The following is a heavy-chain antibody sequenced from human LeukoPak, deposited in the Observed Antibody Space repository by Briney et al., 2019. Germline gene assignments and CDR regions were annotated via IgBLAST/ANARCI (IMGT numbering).Heavy chain of an antibody. D-gene: IGHD4-17*01. CDR3: ARAVGDYVADGDAFDI. J-gene: IGHJ3*02. CDR1: GGSISSGGYY. CDR2: IYHSGST. Sequence: SETLSLTCTVYGGSISSGGYYWGWVRQPPGRGLEWIGYIYHSGSTNYNPSLKSRVTMSVDTSKNQFSLKLSSVTAADTAVYYCARAVGDYVADGDAFDIWGQGTMVTVSS. V-gene: IGHV4-30-2*01.